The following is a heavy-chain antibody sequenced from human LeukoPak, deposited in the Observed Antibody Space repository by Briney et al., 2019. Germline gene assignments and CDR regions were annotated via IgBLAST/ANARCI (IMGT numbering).Heavy chain of an antibody. V-gene: IGHV3-15*01. J-gene: IGHJ6*03. CDR1: GSTFSTAW. CDR3: WYYFYMDV. Sequence: GGSLRLSCAASGSTFSTAWMSWVRQAPGKGLEWIGRIKSKVDGGTTDYAAPVKGRFTISRDDSKNTLYLEMNSLKTDDTGVYYCWYYFYMDVWGKGTTVTISS. CDR2: IKSKVDGGTT.